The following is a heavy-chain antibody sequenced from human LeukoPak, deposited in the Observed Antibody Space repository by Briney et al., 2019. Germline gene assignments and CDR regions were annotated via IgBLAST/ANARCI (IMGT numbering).Heavy chain of an antibody. CDR3: AREIDSRFDT. Sequence: SETLSLTCTVSGGFLTTYYWSWIRQSPGKGLEWIGYNYYSGTTKYNPSLKSRVTISVDTSKNQFSLNLRSVTAADTAVYHCAREIDSRFDTWGQGVLVTVSS. V-gene: IGHV4-59*01. J-gene: IGHJ5*02. CDR2: NYYSGTT. CDR1: GGFLTTYY. D-gene: IGHD3-22*01.